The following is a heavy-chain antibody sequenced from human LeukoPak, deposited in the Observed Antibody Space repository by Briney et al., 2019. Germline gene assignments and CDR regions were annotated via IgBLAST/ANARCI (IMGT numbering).Heavy chain of an antibody. V-gene: IGHV1-2*02. CDR1: GYTFTGYY. Sequence: ASVKVSCKASGYTFTGYYMHWVRQAPGQGLEWMGWINPNSGGTNYAQKFQGGVTMTRDTSISTAYMELSRLRSDDTAVYYCARGGRAYYGSGSYMDYWGQGTLVTVSS. CDR2: INPNSGGT. CDR3: ARGGRAYYGSGSYMDY. J-gene: IGHJ4*02. D-gene: IGHD3-10*01.